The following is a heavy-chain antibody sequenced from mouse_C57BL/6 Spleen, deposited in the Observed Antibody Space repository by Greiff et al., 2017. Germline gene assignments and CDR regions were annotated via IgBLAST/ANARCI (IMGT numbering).Heavy chain of an antibody. Sequence: EVQRVESGGDLVKPGGSLKLSCAASGFTFSSYGMSWVRQTPDKRLEWVATISSGGSYTYSPDSVKGRFTISRDNAKNTLYLQMSSLKSEDTAMYYCARHYGSSPAWFAYWGQGTLGTVSA. V-gene: IGHV5-6*01. CDR1: GFTFSSYG. J-gene: IGHJ3*01. D-gene: IGHD1-1*01. CDR3: ARHYGSSPAWFAY. CDR2: ISSGGSYT.